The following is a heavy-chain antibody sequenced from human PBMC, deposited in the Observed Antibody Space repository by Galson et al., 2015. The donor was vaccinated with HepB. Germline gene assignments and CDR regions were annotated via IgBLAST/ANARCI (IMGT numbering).Heavy chain of an antibody. D-gene: IGHD2-21*01. J-gene: IGHJ6*02. Sequence: AASEFTFSDYWMSWVRQAPGKGLEWVAQVKYDGSAKYYVDSAKGRFTISRDNAKNSLYLQMNSLRAEDTAVYYCARDVVPRGIHYVGMDVWGQGTTVTVS. CDR2: VKYDGSAK. CDR1: EFTFSDYW. CDR3: ARDVVPRGIHYVGMDV. V-gene: IGHV3-7*01.